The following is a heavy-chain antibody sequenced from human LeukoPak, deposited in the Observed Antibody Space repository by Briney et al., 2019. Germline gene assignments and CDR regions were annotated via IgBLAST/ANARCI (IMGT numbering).Heavy chain of an antibody. CDR2: IDHSGGT. CDR3: AKSNGYGLIDI. J-gene: IGHJ3*02. CDR1: GYSISSGYY. V-gene: IGHV4-38-2*02. Sequence: SETLSLTCTVSGYSISSGYYWGWIRQPPGKGLEWTGSIDHSGGTYYSPSLKSRVTISLDTSRNQFSLKLNSVTAADTAVYYCAKSNGYGLIDIWGQGTMVTVSS. D-gene: IGHD3-22*01.